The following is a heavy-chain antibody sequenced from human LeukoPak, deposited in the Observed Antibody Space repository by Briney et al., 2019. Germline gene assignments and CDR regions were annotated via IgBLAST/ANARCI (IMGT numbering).Heavy chain of an antibody. CDR2: IYSGGST. CDR1: GFTVSSNY. Sequence: GSLRLSCAASGFTVSSNYMSWVRQAPGKGLEWVSVIYSGGSTYYADSVKGRFTISRDNAKNSLYLQMNSLRAEDTAVYYCAMSRTPRYYFDYWGQGTLVTVSS. J-gene: IGHJ4*02. V-gene: IGHV3-66*01. D-gene: IGHD5/OR15-5a*01. CDR3: AMSRTPRYYFDY.